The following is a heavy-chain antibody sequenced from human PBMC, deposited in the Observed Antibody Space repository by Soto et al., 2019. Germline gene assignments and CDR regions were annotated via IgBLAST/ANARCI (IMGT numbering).Heavy chain of an antibody. D-gene: IGHD3-22*01. CDR2: IIPILGIA. V-gene: IGHV1-69*02. J-gene: IGHJ5*02. CDR3: ARAWGTYYYDSSGYFYPFDP. CDR1: GGTFSSYT. Sequence: SVKVSCKASGGTFSSYTISWVRQAPGQGLEWMGRIIPILGIANYAQKFQGRVTITADKSTSTAYMELSSLRSEDTAVYYCARAWGTYYYDSSGYFYPFDPWGQGTLVTVSS.